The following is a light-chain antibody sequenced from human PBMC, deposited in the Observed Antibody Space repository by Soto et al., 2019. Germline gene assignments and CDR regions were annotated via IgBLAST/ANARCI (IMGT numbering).Light chain of an antibody. CDR2: LGS. V-gene: IGKV2-28*01. J-gene: IGKJ2*01. Sequence: DIVMTQSPLSLPVIPGEPASISCRSSQSLLHSNGYNYLDWYLQKPGQSPQLLIYLGSNRASGVPDRFSGSGSGADFTLKISRVEAEDVGVYYCMQALQTVFGQGTKLEIK. CDR1: QSLLHSNGYNY. CDR3: MQALQTV.